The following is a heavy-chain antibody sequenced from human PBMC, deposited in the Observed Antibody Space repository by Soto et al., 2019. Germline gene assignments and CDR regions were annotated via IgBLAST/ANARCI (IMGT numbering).Heavy chain of an antibody. CDR3: ASGGYFDY. J-gene: IGHJ4*02. Sequence: KPGGSLRLSCATSGFVFTTYNMNWVRQAPGKGLEWVSSISTTSTYYADSVKGRFTISRDNAKKSLYLQMNNLRDEDTAVYFCASGGYFDYWGQGALVTVSS. CDR2: ISTTSTY. V-gene: IGHV3-21*01. D-gene: IGHD3-10*01. CDR1: GFVFTTYN.